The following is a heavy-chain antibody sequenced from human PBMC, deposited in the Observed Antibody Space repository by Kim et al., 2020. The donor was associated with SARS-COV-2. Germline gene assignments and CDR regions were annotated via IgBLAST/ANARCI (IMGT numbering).Heavy chain of an antibody. D-gene: IGHD5-12*01. Sequence: SETLSLTCTVSGGSISSYYWSWIRQPPGKGLEWIGYIYYSGSTNYNPSLKSRVTISVDTSKNQFSLKLSSVTAADTAVYYCARSRDGYIPDYWGQGTLVTVSS. CDR2: IYYSGST. V-gene: IGHV4-59*01. CDR3: ARSRDGYIPDY. CDR1: GGSISSYY. J-gene: IGHJ4*02.